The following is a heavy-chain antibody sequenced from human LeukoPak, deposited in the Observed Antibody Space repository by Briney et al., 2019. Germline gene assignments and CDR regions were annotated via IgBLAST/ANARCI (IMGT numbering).Heavy chain of an antibody. Sequence: GGSLRLSCAASGFTFSPYWMNWVRQAPGKGLEWVAKIKQDGSEKKYVDSVKGRFTISRDNTKNSLYLQMHSLRADDTAVYYCARVTGWYSEYYFDYWGQGTLVTVSS. J-gene: IGHJ4*02. V-gene: IGHV3-7*01. CDR1: GFTFSPYW. CDR3: ARVTGWYSEYYFDY. D-gene: IGHD6-19*01. CDR2: IKQDGSEK.